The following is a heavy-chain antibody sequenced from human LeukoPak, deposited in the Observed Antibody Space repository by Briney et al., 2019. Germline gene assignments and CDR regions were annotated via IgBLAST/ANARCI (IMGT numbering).Heavy chain of an antibody. V-gene: IGHV3-9*03. D-gene: IGHD2-2*01. CDR1: GFTFDDYA. Sequence: PGGSLRLSCAASGFTFDDYAMHWVRQAPGKGLEWVSGISWNSGSIGYADSVKGRFTISRDNAKNSLYLQMNSLRAEDMALYYCAKDLEGRYCSSTSCPKGGFDYWGQGTLVTVSS. CDR2: ISWNSGSI. J-gene: IGHJ4*02. CDR3: AKDLEGRYCSSTSCPKGGFDY.